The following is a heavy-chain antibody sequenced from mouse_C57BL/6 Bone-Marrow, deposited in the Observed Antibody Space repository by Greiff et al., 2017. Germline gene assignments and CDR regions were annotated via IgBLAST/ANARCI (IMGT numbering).Heavy chain of an antibody. CDR2: INPGSGGT. CDR1: GYAFTNYL. D-gene: IGHD2-3*01. J-gene: IGHJ3*01. Sequence: QVQLQQSGAELVRPGTSVKVSCKASGYAFTNYLIEWVKQRPGQGLEWIGVINPGSGGTNYNEKFKGKATLTADKSSSTAYMQLSSLTSEDSAVYICVSYDGYSLAFWGQGTLVTVSA. V-gene: IGHV1-54*01. CDR3: VSYDGYSLAF.